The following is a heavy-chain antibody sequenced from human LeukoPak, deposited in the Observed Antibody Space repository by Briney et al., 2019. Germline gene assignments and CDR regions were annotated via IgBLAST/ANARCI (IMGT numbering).Heavy chain of an antibody. Sequence: GGSLRLSCAASGFTFSSYAMSWVRQAPGKGLEWVSAISGSGGSTYYADSVKGRFTISRDNSKNTLYLQMNSLRAEDTAVYYCAARYSSGSYYYGGFDPWGQGTLVTVSS. J-gene: IGHJ5*02. CDR2: ISGSGGST. CDR1: GFTFSSYA. D-gene: IGHD3-10*01. V-gene: IGHV3-23*01. CDR3: AARYSSGSYYYGGFDP.